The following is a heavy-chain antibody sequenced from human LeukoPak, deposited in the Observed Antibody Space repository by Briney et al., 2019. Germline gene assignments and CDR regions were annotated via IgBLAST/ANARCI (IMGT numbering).Heavy chain of an antibody. D-gene: IGHD6-19*01. V-gene: IGHV4-4*02. CDR2: INHSGST. Sequence: SETLSLTCTVSGGSISSSNWWSWGRQPPGKGLEWIGEINHSGSTNYNPSLKSRVTISVDTSKNQFSLKLSSVTAADTAVYYCARHGSTVAGPFDYWGQGTLVTVSS. CDR1: GGSISSSNW. CDR3: ARHGSTVAGPFDY. J-gene: IGHJ4*02.